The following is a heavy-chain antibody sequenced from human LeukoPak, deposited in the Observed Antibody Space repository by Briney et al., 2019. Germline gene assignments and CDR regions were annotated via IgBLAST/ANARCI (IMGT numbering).Heavy chain of an antibody. CDR1: GFTFDDYA. Sequence: PGRSLRLSCAASGFTFDDYAMLWVRQAPGKGLEWVSGISWNSGSIGYADSVKGRFTISRDNAKNSLFLQMNSLRAEDTAVYYCAGYLNSGPEDFWGQGNLVTVSS. D-gene: IGHD1-26*01. CDR3: AGYLNSGPEDF. CDR2: ISWNSGSI. V-gene: IGHV3-9*01. J-gene: IGHJ4*02.